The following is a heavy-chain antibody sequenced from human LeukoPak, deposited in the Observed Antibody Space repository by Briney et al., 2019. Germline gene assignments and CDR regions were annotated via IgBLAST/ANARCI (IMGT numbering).Heavy chain of an antibody. CDR1: GYICTSYY. CDR3: ARGRNYYDSSRYYYEGDAFDI. V-gene: IGHV1-46*01. Sequence: GASVKVSGKASGYICTSYYMYWVRQAPGQGLEWMGIINPSGGSIRYAQKFQGRVTMTRDTSTSTVYMELSSLRSEDTAVYYCARGRNYYDSSRYYYEGDAFDIWGQGTMVTVSS. J-gene: IGHJ3*02. D-gene: IGHD3-22*01. CDR2: INPSGGSI.